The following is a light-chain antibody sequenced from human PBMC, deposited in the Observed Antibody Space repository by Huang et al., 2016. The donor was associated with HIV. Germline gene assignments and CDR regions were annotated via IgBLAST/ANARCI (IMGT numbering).Light chain of an antibody. CDR3: QQSHSTPPT. V-gene: IGKV1-39*01. J-gene: IGKJ4*01. Sequence: DIQMTQSPSSLSAFVGDRVTITCRASQNISSYLTWYQQKSGKAPNRLIYAASSLHGGVPSRFSGAGSGTDFTLTISSLQTEDFATYFCQQSHSTPPTFGGGTRVEIK. CDR2: AAS. CDR1: QNISSY.